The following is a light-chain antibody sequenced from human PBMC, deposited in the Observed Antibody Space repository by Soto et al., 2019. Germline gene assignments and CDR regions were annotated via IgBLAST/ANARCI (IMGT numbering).Light chain of an antibody. V-gene: IGKV3-20*01. Sequence: EIVLTQSPGTLSLSPGERATLSCRASQSVSSSYLAWYQQKPGQAPRLLIYGASRRATGIPDNFSGSGSGTNFTLTISRLEPEDFAVYYCQQYGSSTWTFGQGTNVEI. J-gene: IGKJ1*01. CDR2: GAS. CDR1: QSVSSSY. CDR3: QQYGSSTWT.